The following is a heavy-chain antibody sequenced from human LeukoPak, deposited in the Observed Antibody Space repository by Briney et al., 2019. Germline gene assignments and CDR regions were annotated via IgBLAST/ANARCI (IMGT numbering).Heavy chain of an antibody. CDR1: GFTFSSYE. D-gene: IGHD4-23*01. CDR3: AREGAVGLDAFDI. J-gene: IGHJ3*02. Sequence: GGSLRLSCAASGFTFSSYEMNWVRQAPGKGLEWVSYISSSGSTIYYADSVKGRFTISRDNAKNSLYLQMNSLRAEDTAVYYCAREGAVGLDAFDIWGQGTMGTVSS. CDR2: ISSSGSTI. V-gene: IGHV3-48*03.